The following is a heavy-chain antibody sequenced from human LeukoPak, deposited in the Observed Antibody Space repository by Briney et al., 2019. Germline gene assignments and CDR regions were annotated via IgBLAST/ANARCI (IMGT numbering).Heavy chain of an antibody. Sequence: GGSLRLSCAASGFTFSDYYMSWIRQAPGKGLEWVSYIGSSDSTIYYADSVKGRFTISRDNAKNSLYLQMNSLRAEDTTVYYCARDCWDDGSGSYCGIDCWGQGTLVTVSS. CDR1: GFTFSDYY. CDR3: ARDCWDDGSGSYCGIDC. J-gene: IGHJ4*02. D-gene: IGHD3-10*01. V-gene: IGHV3-11*04. CDR2: IGSSDSTI.